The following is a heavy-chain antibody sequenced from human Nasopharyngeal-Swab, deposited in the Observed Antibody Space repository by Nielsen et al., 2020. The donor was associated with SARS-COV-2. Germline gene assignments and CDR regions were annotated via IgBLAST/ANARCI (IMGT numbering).Heavy chain of an antibody. CDR2: ISAYNGNT. D-gene: IGHD5-18*01. J-gene: IGHJ4*02. Sequence: ASVKVSCKASGYTFTSYGISWVRQAPGQGLEWMGWISAYNGNTNYAQKLQGRVTMTTDTSTSTAYMELRSLRSDDTAVYYCARDLPLLESGYSYGFPRFDYWGQGTLVTVSS. V-gene: IGHV1-18*01. CDR3: ARDLPLLESGYSYGFPRFDY. CDR1: GYTFTSYG.